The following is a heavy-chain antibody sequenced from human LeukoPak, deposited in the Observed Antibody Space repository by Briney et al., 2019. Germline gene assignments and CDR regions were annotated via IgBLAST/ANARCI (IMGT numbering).Heavy chain of an antibody. Sequence: PGKSLRLSCATSGFTFSGYGMHWVRQAPGKGLEWVTVIWSDGSNKYYADSVKGRFTIPRDNSKNTLYLQMNSLRAEDTAVYYCVRGYYAGRGHHFEYWGQGTLVTVSS. V-gene: IGHV3-33*01. CDR2: IWSDGSNK. CDR3: VRGYYAGRGHHFEY. D-gene: IGHD3-22*01. CDR1: GFTFSGYG. J-gene: IGHJ4*02.